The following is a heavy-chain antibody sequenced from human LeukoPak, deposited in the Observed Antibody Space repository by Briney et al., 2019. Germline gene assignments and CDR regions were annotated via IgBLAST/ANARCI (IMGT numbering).Heavy chain of an antibody. CDR3: ARGRNWSFDF. V-gene: IGHV3-7*04. D-gene: IGHD1-1*01. CDR2: IKPDGTEK. CDR1: GFTFSSFW. Sequence: GGSLRLSCGASGFTFSSFWMSWVRQAPGKGLEWVASIKPDGTEKYYVDSVKGRFTGSRDNAKNSLYLQLNSLRAEDTAIYYCARGRNWSFDFWGQGTLVIVSS. J-gene: IGHJ4*02.